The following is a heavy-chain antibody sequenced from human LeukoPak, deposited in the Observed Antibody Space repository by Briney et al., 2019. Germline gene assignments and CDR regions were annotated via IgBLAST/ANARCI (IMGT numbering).Heavy chain of an antibody. CDR2: IIPIFGTA. CDR3: ARDAHGSGSNDDAGPIDY. CDR1: GGTFSSYA. J-gene: IGHJ4*02. D-gene: IGHD3-10*01. V-gene: IGHV1-69*13. Sequence: GASVKVSCKASGGTFSSYAISWVRQSPGQGLEWMGGIIPIFGTANYAQKFQGRVTITADESTSTAYMELSSLRSEDTAVYYCARDAHGSGSNDDAGPIDYWGQGTLVTVSS.